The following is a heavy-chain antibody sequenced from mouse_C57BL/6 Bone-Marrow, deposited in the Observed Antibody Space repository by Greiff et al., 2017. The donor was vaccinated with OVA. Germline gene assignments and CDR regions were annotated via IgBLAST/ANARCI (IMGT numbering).Heavy chain of an antibody. Sequence: EVNVVESGGGLVQPGGSLKLSCAASGFTFSDYYMYWVRQTPEKRLEWVAYISNGGGSNYYPDTVKGRFTISRDNAKNTLYLQMSRLKSEDTAMYYCARQGPGYFDVWGTGTTVTVSS. V-gene: IGHV5-12*01. CDR2: ISNGGGSN. J-gene: IGHJ1*03. CDR1: GFTFSDYY. CDR3: ARQGPGYFDV.